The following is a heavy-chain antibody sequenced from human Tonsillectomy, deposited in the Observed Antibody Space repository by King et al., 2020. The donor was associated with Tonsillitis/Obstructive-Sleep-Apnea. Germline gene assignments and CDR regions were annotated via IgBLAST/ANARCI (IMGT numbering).Heavy chain of an antibody. Sequence: VQLQESGPGLVKPSQTLSLTCTVSGGSISSGGYYWSWIRQHPGKGLEWIGYIYYSGSTYYNPSLKSRVTISVDTSKNQFSLKLSSVTAADTAVYYCARTSSGYYYPDYWGQGTLVTVSS. J-gene: IGHJ4*02. CDR2: IYYSGST. CDR1: GGSISSGGYY. V-gene: IGHV4-31*03. D-gene: IGHD3-22*01. CDR3: ARTSSGYYYPDY.